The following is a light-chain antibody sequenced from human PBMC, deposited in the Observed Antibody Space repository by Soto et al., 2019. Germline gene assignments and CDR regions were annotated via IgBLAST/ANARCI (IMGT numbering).Light chain of an antibody. J-gene: IGLJ1*01. CDR1: SSDVGGYRS. V-gene: IGLV2-11*01. CDR2: DVT. CDR3: RSYAGSYSPYV. Sequence: QSVLTQPRSVSGSPGQSVTISCAGTSSDVGGYRSVSWYQQHPGKAPKLIIYDVTKRPSGVPDRFSGSKSGNTASLTISGLQADDEADYYCRSYAGSYSPYVFGTGTKVTVL.